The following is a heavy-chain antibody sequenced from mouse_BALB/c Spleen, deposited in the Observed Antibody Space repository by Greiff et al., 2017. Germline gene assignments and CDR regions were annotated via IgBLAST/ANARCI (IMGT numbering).Heavy chain of an antibody. D-gene: IGHD2-4*01. Sequence: DVKLVQSGGGLVQPGGSRKLSCAASGFTFSSFGMHWVRQAPEKGLEWVAYISSGSSTIYYADTVKGRFTISRDNPKNTLFLQMTSLRSEDTAMYYCASDDYDAGFAYWGQGTLVTVSA. CDR2: ISSGSSTI. J-gene: IGHJ3*01. CDR1: GFTFSSFG. V-gene: IGHV5-17*02. CDR3: ASDDYDAGFAY.